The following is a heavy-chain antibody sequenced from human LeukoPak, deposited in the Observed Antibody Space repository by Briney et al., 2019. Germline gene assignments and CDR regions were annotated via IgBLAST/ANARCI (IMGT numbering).Heavy chain of an antibody. CDR3: ARGGGGTYDFWSGYPGRVFDY. D-gene: IGHD3-3*01. V-gene: IGHV4-30-4*08. CDR2: IYYSGST. J-gene: IGHJ4*02. CDR1: GGSISSGDYY. Sequence: LSLTCTVSGGSISSGDYYWSWIRQPPGKGLEWIGYIYYSGSTYYNPSLKSRVTISVDTSKNQFSLKLSSVTAADTAVYYCARGGGGTYDFWSGYPGRVFDYWGQGTLVTVSS.